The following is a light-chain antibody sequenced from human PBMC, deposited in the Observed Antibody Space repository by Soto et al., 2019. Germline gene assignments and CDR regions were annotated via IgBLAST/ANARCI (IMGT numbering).Light chain of an antibody. CDR1: GSDIGANLD. Sequence: QSALTQPASVSGSPGQSITISCTGIGSDIGANLDVSWYQQYPGKAPKVMVYDVSNRPSGVSNRFSGSKSGNTASLTISGLQAEDEADYYCSSYTSSSTVLFGGGTKLTVL. J-gene: IGLJ2*01. CDR2: DVS. CDR3: SSYTSSSTVL. V-gene: IGLV2-14*01.